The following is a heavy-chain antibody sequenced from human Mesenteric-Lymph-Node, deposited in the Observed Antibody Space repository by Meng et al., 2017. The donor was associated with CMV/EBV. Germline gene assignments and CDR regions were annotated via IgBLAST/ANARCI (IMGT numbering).Heavy chain of an antibody. Sequence: GGSLKISCAASGYTFTGYYMHWVRQAPGQGLEWMGWINPNSDGTDYAQKFQGRVTMTSDTSISTAYMELSRLRSDDTAVYYCVRSDKGTYEEPYYYYAMDVWGQGTTVTVSS. J-gene: IGHJ6*01. CDR3: VRSDKGTYEEPYYYYAMDV. CDR2: INPNSDGT. D-gene: IGHD5-12*01. V-gene: IGHV1-2*02. CDR1: GYTFTGYY.